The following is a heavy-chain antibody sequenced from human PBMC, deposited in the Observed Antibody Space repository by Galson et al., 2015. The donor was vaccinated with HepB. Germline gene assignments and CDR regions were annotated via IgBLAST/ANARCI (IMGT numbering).Heavy chain of an antibody. Sequence: SLRLSCAASGFTFSRYAMSWVRQAPGKGLEWVSGISGSAGGTDYSDSVKGRFTISRDNSNNTLYLQMNSLRAEDTAVYYCAKGGDYSRSSYSDYWGQGTLVTVSS. V-gene: IGHV3-23*01. CDR1: GFTFSRYA. CDR2: ISGSAGGT. J-gene: IGHJ4*02. D-gene: IGHD4-11*01. CDR3: AKGGDYSRSSYSDY.